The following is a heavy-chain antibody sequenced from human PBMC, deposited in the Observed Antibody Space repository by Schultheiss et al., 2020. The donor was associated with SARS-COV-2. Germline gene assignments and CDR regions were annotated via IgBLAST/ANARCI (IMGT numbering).Heavy chain of an antibody. J-gene: IGHJ6*02. D-gene: IGHD4-17*01. CDR3: ARAPDYGDYVRDYYYYYGMDV. CDR1: GGSLSSGGYY. V-gene: IGHV4-61*08. CDR2: IYYSGST. Sequence: SQTLSLNCTVSGGSLSSGGYYWSWIRQPPGKGLEWIGYIYYSGSTNYNPSLKSRVTISVDTSKNQFSLKLSSVTAADTAVYYCARAPDYGDYVRDYYYYYGMDVWGQGTTVTVSS.